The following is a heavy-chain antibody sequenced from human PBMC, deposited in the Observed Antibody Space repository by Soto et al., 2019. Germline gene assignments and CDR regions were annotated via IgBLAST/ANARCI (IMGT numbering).Heavy chain of an antibody. D-gene: IGHD2-21*02. Sequence: SETLSLTCAVYGGSFSGYYWSWIRQPPGKGLEWIGEINHSGSTNYNPSLKSRVTISVDTSKNQFSLKLSSVTAADTAVYYCARGLTVVVTAIADAFDIWGQGTMVTVSS. J-gene: IGHJ3*02. CDR2: INHSGST. V-gene: IGHV4-34*01. CDR1: GGSFSGYY. CDR3: ARGLTVVVTAIADAFDI.